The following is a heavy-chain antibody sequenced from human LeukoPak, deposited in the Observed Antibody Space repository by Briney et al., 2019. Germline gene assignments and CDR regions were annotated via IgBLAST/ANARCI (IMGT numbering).Heavy chain of an antibody. CDR3: ATDSHDPVTIFGVVITNPLPDDY. CDR2: ISSSGSTI. D-gene: IGHD3-3*01. CDR1: GFTFSDYY. V-gene: IGHV3-11*04. Sequence: GGSLRLSCAASGFTFSDYYMSWVRQAPGKGLEGVSYISSSGSTIYYADSVKGRFTISRDNAKNSLYLQMTSLRAEDTAVYYCATDSHDPVTIFGVVITNPLPDDYWGQGTLVTVSS. J-gene: IGHJ4*02.